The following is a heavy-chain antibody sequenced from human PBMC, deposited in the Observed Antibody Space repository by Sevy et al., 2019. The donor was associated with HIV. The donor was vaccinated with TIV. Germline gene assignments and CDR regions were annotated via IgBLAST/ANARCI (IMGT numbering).Heavy chain of an antibody. CDR1: GGSISSYY. V-gene: IGHV4-59*01. D-gene: IGHD2-2*01. Sequence: SETLSLTCTVSGGSISSYYWSWIRQPPGKGLEWIGYIYYSGRTNYNPSLKSRFTISVDTSKNQFSLKLSSVTAAETAVYYCARDMLGYCSSTSCYAEGYFDYWGQGTLVTVSS. CDR3: ARDMLGYCSSTSCYAEGYFDY. J-gene: IGHJ4*02. CDR2: IYYSGRT.